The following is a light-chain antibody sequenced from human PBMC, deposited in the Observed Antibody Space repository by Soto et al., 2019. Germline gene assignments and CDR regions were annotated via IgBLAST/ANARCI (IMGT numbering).Light chain of an antibody. CDR3: AAWDDSLNGVV. V-gene: IGLV1-44*01. CDR1: SSNIGSNT. Sequence: QSALTQPPSASGTPGQRVTISCSGSSSNIGSNTVNWYQQLPGTAPKLLIYSNNQRPSGVPDRFSGSKSGTSASLAITGLQSEDEADYYCAAWDDSLNGVVLGGGTKATAL. J-gene: IGLJ2*01. CDR2: SNN.